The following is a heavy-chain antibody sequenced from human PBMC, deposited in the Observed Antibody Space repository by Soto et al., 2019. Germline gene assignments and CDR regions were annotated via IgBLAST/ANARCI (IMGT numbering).Heavy chain of an antibody. J-gene: IGHJ5*01. D-gene: IGHD1-1*01. CDR1: GFMFGTSG. Sequence: PGGSLRLSCEASGFMFGTSGMHWVRQAPGKWLEWVSGIWLDGSERHYADSVKGRFTISRDNAKNTVFLQMNSLRVEDTAVYFCARDASGTTSFLVSWGQGXLVTVYS. CDR3: ARDASGTTSFLVS. CDR2: IWLDGSER. V-gene: IGHV3-33*01.